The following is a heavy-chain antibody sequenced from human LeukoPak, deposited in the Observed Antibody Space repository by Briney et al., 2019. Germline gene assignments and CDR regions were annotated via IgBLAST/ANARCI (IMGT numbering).Heavy chain of an antibody. Sequence: GASVKVSFKSSGYTFAIYGISWVRQAPGQGLEWMGWISAYNGNTNYAQKLQGRVTMTTDTSTSTAYMELRSLRSDDTAVYYCARDTDIVASILDYWGQGVPVAVSS. CDR2: ISAYNGNT. V-gene: IGHV1-18*01. CDR1: GYTFAIYG. D-gene: IGHD5-12*01. CDR3: ARDTDIVASILDY. J-gene: IGHJ4*02.